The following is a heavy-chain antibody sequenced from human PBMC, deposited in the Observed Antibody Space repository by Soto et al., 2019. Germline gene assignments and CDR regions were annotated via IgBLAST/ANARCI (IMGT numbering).Heavy chain of an antibody. V-gene: IGHV3-30*18. CDR2: ISYDGSNK. CDR3: AKDGPYDTTLGAFDI. Sequence: QVQLVESGGGVVQPGRSLRLSCAASGFTFSSYDMHWVRQAPGKGLEWVAVISYDGSNKYYADSVKGRFTISRDNSKNTLYLQMNSLRAEETAVYYCAKDGPYDTTLGAFDIWGQGTIVTVSS. D-gene: IGHD3-22*01. J-gene: IGHJ3*02. CDR1: GFTFSSYD.